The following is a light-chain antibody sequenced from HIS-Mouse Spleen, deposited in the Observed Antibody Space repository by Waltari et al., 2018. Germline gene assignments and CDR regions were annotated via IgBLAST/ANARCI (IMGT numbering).Light chain of an antibody. CDR2: EGS. Sequence: QSALTQPASVSGSPGQSITISCTGTSSDVGSYNLVSGYQQHPGKAPKLMIYEGSKRPSGVSNRFSGSKSGNTASLTSSGLQAEDEADYYCCSYAGSWVFGGGTKLTVL. CDR3: CSYAGSWV. CDR1: SSDVGSYNL. V-gene: IGLV2-23*01. J-gene: IGLJ3*02.